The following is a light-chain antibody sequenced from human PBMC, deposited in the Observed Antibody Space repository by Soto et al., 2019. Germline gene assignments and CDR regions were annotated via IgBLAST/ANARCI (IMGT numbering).Light chain of an antibody. CDR2: DAS. CDR3: QQYENLPT. V-gene: IGKV1-33*01. J-gene: IGKJ5*01. CDR1: QNINNY. Sequence: DIPLTQSPPCLSASLAEGASIXCQASQNINNYLNWYQQKPGRAPKLLIYDASNLEAGVPSRFRGSGSGTDFTFTISRLQPEDIATYYCQQYENLPTFGQGTRLENK.